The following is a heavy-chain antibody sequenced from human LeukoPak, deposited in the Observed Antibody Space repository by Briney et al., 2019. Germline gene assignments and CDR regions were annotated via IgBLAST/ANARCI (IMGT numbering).Heavy chain of an antibody. J-gene: IGHJ4*02. CDR3: AKAFSYSPY. Sequence: GGSLRLSCAASGFTFSSYAMSWVRQAPGKGLEWVSAISGSGDNTYYADSVNGRFTISRDNSKNTLYLQMNSLRAEDTAVYYCAKAFSYSPYWGQGTLVTVSS. CDR2: ISGSGDNT. D-gene: IGHD2-15*01. V-gene: IGHV3-23*01. CDR1: GFTFSSYA.